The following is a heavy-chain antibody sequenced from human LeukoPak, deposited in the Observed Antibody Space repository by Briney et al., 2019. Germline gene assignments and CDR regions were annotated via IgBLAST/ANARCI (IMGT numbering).Heavy chain of an antibody. CDR1: GFTFSSYA. D-gene: IGHD3-3*01. V-gene: IGHV3-7*03. J-gene: IGHJ4*02. CDR3: ARGIDEWLYLNY. Sequence: GGSLRLSCAASGFTFSSYAMSWVRQAPGKGLEWVANIKHDGSERYYVDSVKGRFTISRDNAKNSLYLQMYSLSAEDTAVYYCARGIDEWLYLNYWGQGALVTVSS. CDR2: IKHDGSER.